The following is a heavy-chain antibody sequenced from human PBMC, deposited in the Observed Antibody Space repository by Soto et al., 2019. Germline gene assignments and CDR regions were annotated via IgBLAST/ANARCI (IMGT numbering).Heavy chain of an antibody. D-gene: IGHD4-17*01. J-gene: IGHJ6*02. CDR2: IIPILGIA. CDR3: ARGTTTVTTRYYYYGMDV. CDR1: GGTFSSYT. V-gene: IGHV1-69*02. Sequence: SVKVSCKASGGTFSSYTISWVRQAPGQGLEWMGRIIPILGIANYAQKFQGRVTITADKSTSTAYMELSSLRSEDTAVYYCARGTTTVTTRYYYYGMDVWGQGTTVTVSS.